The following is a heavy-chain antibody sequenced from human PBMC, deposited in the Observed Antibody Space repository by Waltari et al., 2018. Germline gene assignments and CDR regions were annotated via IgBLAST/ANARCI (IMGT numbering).Heavy chain of an antibody. D-gene: IGHD2-15*01. V-gene: IGHV4-34*01. Sequence: QVQLQQWGAGLLKPSETLSLTCAVYGGSFSGYSWSWIRQPPGKGLEWIGEINHSGSTNYNPSLKSRVTISVDTSKNQFSLKLSSVTAADTAVYYCARERMGWVAATHAPDYWGQGTLVTVSS. CDR2: INHSGST. J-gene: IGHJ4*02. CDR3: ARERMGWVAATHAPDY. CDR1: GGSFSGYS.